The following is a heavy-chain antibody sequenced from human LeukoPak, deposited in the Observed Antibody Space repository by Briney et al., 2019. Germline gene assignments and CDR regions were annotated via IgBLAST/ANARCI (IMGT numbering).Heavy chain of an antibody. Sequence: ASVTVSCKASGGTFSSYAISWVRQAPGQGLEWMGGIIPIFGTANYAQKFQGRVTITADESTGTAYMELSSLRSEDTAVYYCARAPDSSGYYYYFDYWGQGTLVTVPS. J-gene: IGHJ4*02. D-gene: IGHD3-22*01. CDR1: GGTFSSYA. V-gene: IGHV1-69*13. CDR3: ARAPDSSGYYYYFDY. CDR2: IIPIFGTA.